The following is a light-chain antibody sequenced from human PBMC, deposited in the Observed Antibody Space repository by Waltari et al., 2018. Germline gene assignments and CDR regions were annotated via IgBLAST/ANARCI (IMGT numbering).Light chain of an antibody. CDR2: GAS. J-gene: IGKJ2*01. CDR3: QQYNDWPPRYT. Sequence: EVVMTQSPATLSVSPGDRATLSCRASQSVSSNLAWYQQKPGQAPRLLIYGASTRATGIPARFSGSGSGTEFTLTISSLQSEDFGVYYCQQYNDWPPRYTFGQGTKLEIK. V-gene: IGKV3-15*01. CDR1: QSVSSN.